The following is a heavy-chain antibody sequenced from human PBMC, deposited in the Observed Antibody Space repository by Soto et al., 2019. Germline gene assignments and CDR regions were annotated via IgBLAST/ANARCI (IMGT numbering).Heavy chain of an antibody. Sequence: GGSLRLSCAASGFTFSSYAMSWVRQAPGKGLEWVSAISGSGGSTYYADSVKGRFTISRDNSKNTLYLQMNSLRAEDTAVYYCAKDGAARLAPHYFDYWGQGTLVTVSS. V-gene: IGHV3-23*01. CDR1: GFTFSSYA. J-gene: IGHJ4*02. CDR3: AKDGAARLAPHYFDY. D-gene: IGHD6-6*01. CDR2: ISGSGGST.